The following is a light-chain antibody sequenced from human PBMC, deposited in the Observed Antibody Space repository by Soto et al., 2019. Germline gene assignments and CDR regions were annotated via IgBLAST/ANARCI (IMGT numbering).Light chain of an antibody. Sequence: QSALTQPASVSGSPGQSITISCTGSSTDVGAYNYVSWYQQYPGQAPNLLIYEVSRRPSGFSHRFSGSKSVNTASLTISGLQAEDEAHYYCNSHTTMNTYVFGTGTKVTVL. V-gene: IGLV2-14*01. CDR1: STDVGAYNY. CDR2: EVS. CDR3: NSHTTMNTYV. J-gene: IGLJ1*01.